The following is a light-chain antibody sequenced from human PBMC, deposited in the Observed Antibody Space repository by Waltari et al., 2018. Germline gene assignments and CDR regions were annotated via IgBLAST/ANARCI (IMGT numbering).Light chain of an antibody. Sequence: QTVVTQEPSFSVSPGGTVTLTCGLTSGSVSTTYYPSRYQQTPGQAPRTLIYNTNTRSSGVPDRFSGSILGNKAALNITGAQADDESDYYCVLYMGNGIWVFGGGTKLTVL. V-gene: IGLV8-61*01. CDR1: SGSVSTTYY. CDR3: VLYMGNGIWV. CDR2: NTN. J-gene: IGLJ3*02.